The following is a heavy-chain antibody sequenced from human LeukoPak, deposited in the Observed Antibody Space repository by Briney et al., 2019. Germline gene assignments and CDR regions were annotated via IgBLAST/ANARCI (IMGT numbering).Heavy chain of an antibody. J-gene: IGHJ4*02. D-gene: IGHD4-17*01. CDR1: GFTFSDYY. Sequence: GGSLRLSCAASGFTFSDYYISWIRQAPGKGLEWVPYISSSSSYTNYADSVKGRFTISRDNAKNSLYLQMNSLRAEDTAVYYCARDRWYGDYSGKYYFDYWGQGTLVTVSS. CDR2: ISSSSSYT. CDR3: ARDRWYGDYSGKYYFDY. V-gene: IGHV3-11*06.